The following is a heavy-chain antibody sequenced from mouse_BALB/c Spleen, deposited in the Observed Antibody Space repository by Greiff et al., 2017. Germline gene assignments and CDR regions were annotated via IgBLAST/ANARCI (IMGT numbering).Heavy chain of an antibody. Sequence: VQLQQSGPGLVKPSQSLSLTCTVTGYSITSDYAWNWIRQFPGNKLEWMGYISYSGSTSYNPSLKSRISITRDTSKNQFFLQLNSVTTEDTATYYCARGDEDYAMDYWGQGTSVTVSS. CDR2: ISYSGST. V-gene: IGHV3-2*02. CDR1: GYSITSDYA. CDR3: ARGDEDYAMDY. J-gene: IGHJ4*01.